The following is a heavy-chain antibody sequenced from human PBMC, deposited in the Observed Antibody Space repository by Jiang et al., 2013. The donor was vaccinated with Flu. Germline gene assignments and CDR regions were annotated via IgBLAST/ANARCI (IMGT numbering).Heavy chain of an antibody. CDR2: ISESGGNT. D-gene: IGHD2-15*01. Sequence: QLLESGGGLVKPGGSLRLSCAASGFRFSAYVMSWVRRAPGKGLEWVSVISESGGNTYYADFVKGRFTISRDNSRNTLFLQMSDLRADDTAIYYCAKRRVVLLADDHYKYGMDVWGQGTTVTVSS. CDR1: GFRFSAYV. CDR3: AKRRVVLLADDHYKYGMDV. V-gene: IGHV3-23*01. J-gene: IGHJ6*02.